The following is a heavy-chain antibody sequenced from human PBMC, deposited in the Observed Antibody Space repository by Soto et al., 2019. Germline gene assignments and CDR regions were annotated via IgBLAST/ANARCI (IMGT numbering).Heavy chain of an antibody. J-gene: IGHJ5*02. CDR3: ARDRPFRIVVVPANWSDP. CDR2: ISAYNGNT. CDR1: GYTFTSYG. D-gene: IGHD2-2*01. V-gene: IGHV1-18*01. Sequence: QVQLVQSGAEVKKPGASVKVSCKASGYTFTSYGISWVRQAPGQGLEWMGGISAYNGNTNYAQKLQGRVTMTTDTSTSTGYRELRSLRSDDTAMYYRARDRPFRIVVVPANWSDPWGQGTLVPVSS.